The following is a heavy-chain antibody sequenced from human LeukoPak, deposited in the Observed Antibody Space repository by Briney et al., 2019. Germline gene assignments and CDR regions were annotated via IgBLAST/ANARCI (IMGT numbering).Heavy chain of an antibody. CDR2: ISSSGTTI. V-gene: IGHV3-48*03. J-gene: IGHJ6*03. Sequence: PGGSLRLSCAASGFTFSSYEMNWVRQAPGKGLEWVSYISSSGTTIYYADSVKGRFTISRDNAKNSLYLQMNSLRAEDTAVYYCAKVGAKQDYYYYYMDVWGKGTTVTISS. CDR3: AKVGAKQDYYYYYMDV. D-gene: IGHD1-26*01. CDR1: GFTFSSYE.